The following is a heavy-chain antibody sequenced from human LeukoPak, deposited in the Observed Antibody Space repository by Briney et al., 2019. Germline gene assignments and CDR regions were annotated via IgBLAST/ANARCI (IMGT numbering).Heavy chain of an antibody. CDR3: ARDTKACSSTSCQTSFFDY. V-gene: IGHV1-46*01. CDR2: INPSGGST. Sequence: GSVKVSCKASGYTFTTYYMHWVRQAPGQGLEWMGIINPSGGSTTYAQKLQGRVTLTRDTSTGTVYMELSGLRSEDTAVYYCARDTKACSSTSCQTSFFDYWGQGTLVTVSS. J-gene: IGHJ4*02. D-gene: IGHD2-2*01. CDR1: GYTFTTYY.